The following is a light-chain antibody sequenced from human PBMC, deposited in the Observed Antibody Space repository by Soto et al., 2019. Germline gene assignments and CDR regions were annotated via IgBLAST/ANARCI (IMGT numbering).Light chain of an antibody. CDR3: QQYSSSPPEFT. CDR2: GAS. CDR1: QSVNSNY. V-gene: IGKV3-20*01. Sequence: EIVLTQSPGTLSVSPGERVTLSCRASQSVNSNYLAWYQQRPGQAPRLLIFGASYRATGIPDRFSGSGSGTDFTLTISRLEPEDFAVYYCQQYSSSPPEFTLGPGTKLDSK. J-gene: IGKJ3*01.